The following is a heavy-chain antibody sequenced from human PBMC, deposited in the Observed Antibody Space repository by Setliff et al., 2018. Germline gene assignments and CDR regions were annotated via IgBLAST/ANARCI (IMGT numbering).Heavy chain of an antibody. D-gene: IGHD2-21*01. V-gene: IGHV3-23*01. Sequence: PGGSLRLSCAASGSTFSSFAMTWVRQAPGRGLQWVSVINDSAGSTYYADSVKGRFTISRDNSKNTLYLQMNSLRAEDTAFYYCAKDLTQHNYWGQGTLVTVSS. CDR3: AKDLTQHNY. CDR1: GSTFSSFA. J-gene: IGHJ4*02. CDR2: INDSAGST.